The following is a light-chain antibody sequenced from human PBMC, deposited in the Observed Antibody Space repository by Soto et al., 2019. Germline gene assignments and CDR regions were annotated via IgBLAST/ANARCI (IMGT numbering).Light chain of an antibody. Sequence: QAVVTQEPSFSVSPGGTVTLTCGLTSGSVSTTYYPSWYQQTPGQAPRTLIYNTNLRSSGVPDRFSGSILGNKAALTITGAQADDESDYHCMLYMGGGLVVFGGGTKVTVL. CDR3: MLYMGGGLVV. CDR2: NTN. CDR1: SGSVSTTYY. J-gene: IGLJ2*01. V-gene: IGLV8-61*01.